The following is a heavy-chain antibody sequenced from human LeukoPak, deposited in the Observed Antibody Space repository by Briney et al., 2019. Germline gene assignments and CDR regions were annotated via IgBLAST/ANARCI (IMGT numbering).Heavy chain of an antibody. CDR3: ASGTFDDYGDYDRGDYFDH. V-gene: IGHV4-39*02. CDR2: IYYSGLT. J-gene: IGHJ4*02. D-gene: IGHD4-17*01. CDR1: GASISSSSSS. Sequence: SETLSLTCTVSGASISSSSSSWGWVRQPPGKGPEWIGSIYYSGLTYDNPSLKSRVSTSVDPSKNHFSLKVSSVTAADTAVYYCASGTFDDYGDYDRGDYFDHWGQGTLVTVSS.